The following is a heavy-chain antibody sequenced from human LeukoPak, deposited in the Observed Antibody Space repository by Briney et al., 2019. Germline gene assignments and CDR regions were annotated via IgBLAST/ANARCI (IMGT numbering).Heavy chain of an antibody. CDR1: GFTFSNNA. CDR3: AKPYYDFWSGYYSHGMDV. J-gene: IGHJ6*02. Sequence: GGSLRLSCAASGFTFSNNAMSWVRQAPGKGLEWVSATSTSGGSAYYADSVKGRFTISRDNSKNTLYLQMNSLRAEDTAVYYCAKPYYDFWSGYYSHGMDVWGQGTTVTVSS. CDR2: TSTSGGSA. V-gene: IGHV3-23*01. D-gene: IGHD3-3*01.